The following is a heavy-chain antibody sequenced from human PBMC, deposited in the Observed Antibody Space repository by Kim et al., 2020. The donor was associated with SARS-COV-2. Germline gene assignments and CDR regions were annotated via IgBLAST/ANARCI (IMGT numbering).Heavy chain of an antibody. J-gene: IGHJ6*02. Sequence: GGSLRLSCAASGFTFSSYGMHWVRQAPGKGLEWVAVISYDGSNKYYADSVKGRFTISRDNSKNTLYLQMNSLRAEDTAVYYWAKAVAGRYYYYYYGMDVWGQGTTVTVSS. V-gene: IGHV3-30*18. D-gene: IGHD6-19*01. CDR3: AKAVAGRYYYYYYGMDV. CDR2: ISYDGSNK. CDR1: GFTFSSYG.